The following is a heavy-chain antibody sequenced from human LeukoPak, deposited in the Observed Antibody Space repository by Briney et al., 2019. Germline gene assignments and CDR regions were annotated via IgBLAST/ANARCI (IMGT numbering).Heavy chain of an antibody. CDR1: GFTFSSYW. CDR2: INSDGSST. V-gene: IGHV3-74*01. D-gene: IGHD6-19*01. CDR3: ARGQSDSSGWYSYADY. J-gene: IGHJ4*02. Sequence: GGSLRLSCAASGFTFSSYWMPWVRQAPGKGLVWVSRINSDGSSTSYADSVKGRFTISRDNAKNTLYLQMNSLRAEDTAVYYCARGQSDSSGWYSYADYWGQGTLVTVSS.